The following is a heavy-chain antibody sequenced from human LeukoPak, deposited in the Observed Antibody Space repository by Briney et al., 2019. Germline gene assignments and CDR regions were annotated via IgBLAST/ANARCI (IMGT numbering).Heavy chain of an antibody. CDR2: IYYSGST. J-gene: IGHJ3*02. D-gene: IGHD1-26*01. CDR1: GGSISSYY. CDR3: ARVGTLGEFDI. Sequence: SETLSLTCTVSGGSISSYYWSWIRQPPGKGLEWIGYIYYSGSTNYNPSLKSRVTISVDTSKNQFSLKLSSVTAADTAVYYCARVGTLGEFDIWGQGTMVTVSS. V-gene: IGHV4-59*08.